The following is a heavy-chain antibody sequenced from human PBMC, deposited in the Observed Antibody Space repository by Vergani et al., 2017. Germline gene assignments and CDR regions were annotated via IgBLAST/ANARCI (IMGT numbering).Heavy chain of an antibody. J-gene: IGHJ6*02. V-gene: IGHV5-10-1*01. D-gene: IGHD6-6*01. CDR1: GYSFTSYW. CDR3: ARQGSSSYPRGGYYYGMDV. CDR2: IDPSDSYT. Sequence: EVQLLESGGGLVQPGESLRISCKGSGYSFTSYWISWVRQMPGKGLEWMGRIDPSDSYTNYNPSFQGHVTISADKSISTAYLQWSSLKASDTAMYYCARQGSSSYPRGGYYYGMDVWGQGTTVTVSS.